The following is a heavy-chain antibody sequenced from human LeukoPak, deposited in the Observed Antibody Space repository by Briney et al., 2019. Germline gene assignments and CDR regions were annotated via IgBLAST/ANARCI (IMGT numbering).Heavy chain of an antibody. D-gene: IGHD1-26*01. Sequence: PGGSLRLSCAATGVTFSSFGMHWVRQSPGKGLEWVALIRHDGTNIYYADSVKGRFTISRDNSKNTLSLQMNSLRAEDTALYYCAKFRGTYWGGYDYWGQGTLVTVSS. CDR2: IRHDGTNI. CDR1: GVTFSSFG. CDR3: AKFRGTYWGGYDY. J-gene: IGHJ4*02. V-gene: IGHV3-30*02.